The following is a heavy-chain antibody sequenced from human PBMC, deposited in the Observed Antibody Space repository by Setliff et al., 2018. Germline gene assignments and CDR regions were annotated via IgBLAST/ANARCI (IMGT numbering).Heavy chain of an antibody. CDR1: RDSFTNYW. D-gene: IGHD2-2*01. J-gene: IGHJ5*02. Sequence: GESLKISCKASRDSFTNYWIIWVRQVPGKGLEWMGMIFPADADTRYNPSFKGQVTMSLDRSITTAYLQWDSLKASDTAIYYCAQKHQRASWAFDPWGRGTLVTVPS. CDR3: AQKHQRASWAFDP. CDR2: IFPADADT. V-gene: IGHV5-51*01.